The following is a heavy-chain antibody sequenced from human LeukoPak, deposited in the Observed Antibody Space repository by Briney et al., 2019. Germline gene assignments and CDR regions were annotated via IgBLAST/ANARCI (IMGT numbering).Heavy chain of an antibody. D-gene: IGHD6-13*01. CDR2: IYYSGST. Sequence: PSETMSLTCTVSGGSISSSSYYWGWIRQPPGKGLEWIGSIYYSGSTYYNPSLKSRVTISVDTSKNQFSLKLSSVTAADTAVYYCARDPAAENWFDPWGQGTLVTVSS. J-gene: IGHJ5*02. CDR1: GGSISSSSYY. CDR3: ARDPAAENWFDP. V-gene: IGHV4-39*07.